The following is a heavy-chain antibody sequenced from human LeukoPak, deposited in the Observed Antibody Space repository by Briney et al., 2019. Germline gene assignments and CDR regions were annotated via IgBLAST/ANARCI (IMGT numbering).Heavy chain of an antibody. J-gene: IGHJ3*02. Sequence: GGSLRLSCVASGFTFSSYWMSWVRQAPGKGLEWVANIKQDGSEKYYVDSVKGRFTISRDNAKNSLFLQMNSLRAEDTAVYYCARGWGDCTTVSCYTAGDVFDMWGQGTMVTVSS. D-gene: IGHD2-2*02. V-gene: IGHV3-7*01. CDR1: GFTFSSYW. CDR3: ARGWGDCTTVSCYTAGDVFDM. CDR2: IKQDGSEK.